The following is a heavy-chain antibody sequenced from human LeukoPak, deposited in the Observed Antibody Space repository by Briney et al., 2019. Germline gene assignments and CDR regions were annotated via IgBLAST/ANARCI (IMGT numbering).Heavy chain of an antibody. Sequence: PGGSLRLSCAASGFTFSSYSMNWVRQAPGKGLEWVSSISSSSSYIYYADSVKGRFTISRDNAKNSLYLQLNSLRAEDTAVYYCAKEVGVLGYFDYWGQGTLVTVSS. V-gene: IGHV3-21*01. CDR3: AKEVGVLGYFDY. J-gene: IGHJ4*02. D-gene: IGHD7-27*01. CDR2: ISSSSSYI. CDR1: GFTFSSYS.